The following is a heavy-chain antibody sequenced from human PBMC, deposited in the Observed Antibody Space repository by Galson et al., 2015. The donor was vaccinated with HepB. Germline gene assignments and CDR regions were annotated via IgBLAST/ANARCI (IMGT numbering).Heavy chain of an antibody. CDR2: ISAYNGNT. CDR1: GYTFTSYG. Sequence: SVKVSCKASGYTFTSYGVSWVRQAPGQGLEWMGWISAYNGNTNYGQKFQGRVTLTTDTYTSTAHMELRSLISDDTAVYYCARDVDYDYVWGNHRSNQYYYYVMDCWGPGTTGTVSS. V-gene: IGHV1-18*01. D-gene: IGHD3-16*02. CDR3: ARDVDYDYVWGNHRSNQYYYYVMDC. J-gene: IGHJ6*02.